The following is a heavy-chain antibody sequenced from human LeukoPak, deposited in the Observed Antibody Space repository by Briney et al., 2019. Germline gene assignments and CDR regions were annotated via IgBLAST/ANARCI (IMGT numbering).Heavy chain of an antibody. Sequence: GGSLRLSCAASGFTFSNYAMNWVRQAPEKGLEGIGFITHKAFGGTAEYAASVKGRFTISRDDSRSTAYLQMDNVRTEDTGIYYCTRDEFGYGSNFFDYWGQGTLVTVST. CDR3: TRDEFGYGSNFFDY. CDR2: ITHKAFGGTA. D-gene: IGHD3-22*01. J-gene: IGHJ4*02. V-gene: IGHV3-49*04. CDR1: GFTFSNYA.